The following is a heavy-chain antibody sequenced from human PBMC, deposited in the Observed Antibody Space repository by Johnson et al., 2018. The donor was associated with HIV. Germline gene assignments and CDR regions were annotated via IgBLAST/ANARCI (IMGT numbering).Heavy chain of an antibody. D-gene: IGHD3-16*01. CDR1: GFTFSSYA. J-gene: IGHJ3*01. CDR2: ISWNRGSI. V-gene: IGHV3-9*01. Sequence: VQLVESGGGLVQPGRSLRLSCAASGFTFSSYAMSWVRQAPGKGLEWVSGISWNRGSIGYADSVKGRFTISRDNAKNSLYLQMNSLRVEDTAIYYCAKDGGSWGQGTMVTVSS. CDR3: AKDGGS.